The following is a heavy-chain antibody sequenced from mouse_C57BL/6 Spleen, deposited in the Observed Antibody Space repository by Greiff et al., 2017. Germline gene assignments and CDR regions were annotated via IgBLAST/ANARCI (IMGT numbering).Heavy chain of an antibody. CDR3: TSRGLSNYDFDY. J-gene: IGHJ2*01. D-gene: IGHD2-5*01. Sequence: EVQLQQSGTVLARPGASVKMSCKTSGYTFTSYWMHWVKQRPGQGLEWIGAIYPGNSDTSYNQKFKGKAKLTAVTSASTAYMELSSLTNEDSAVYYCTSRGLSNYDFDYWGQGTTLTVSS. CDR2: IYPGNSDT. V-gene: IGHV1-5*01. CDR1: GYTFTSYW.